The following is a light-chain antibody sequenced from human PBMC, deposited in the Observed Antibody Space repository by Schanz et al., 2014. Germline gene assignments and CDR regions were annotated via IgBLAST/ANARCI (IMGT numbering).Light chain of an antibody. CDR2: LNSDGSH. V-gene: IGLV4-69*01. J-gene: IGLJ2*01. CDR1: SGHSTYA. CDR3: QTWGTDAVV. Sequence: QLVLTQSPSASASLGASVKLTCTLSSGHSTYAIAWHQQQPEKGPRYLMKLNSDGSHTKGDGIPGRFSGSSSGAERYLTISSLQSEDEADYYCQTWGTDAVVFGGGTKLTVL.